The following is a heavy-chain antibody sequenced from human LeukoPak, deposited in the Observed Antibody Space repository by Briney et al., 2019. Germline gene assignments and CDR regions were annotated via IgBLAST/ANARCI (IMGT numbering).Heavy chain of an antibody. J-gene: IGHJ4*02. CDR2: ISSSGSTI. CDR3: ARVPGSSGLVDY. Sequence: GGSLRLSCAASGFSFSSYEMNWVRQAPGKGLEWVSYISSSGSTIYYADSVKGRFTISRDNAKNSLYLQMNSLRAEDTAVYYCARVPGSSGLVDYWGQGTLVTVSS. D-gene: IGHD6-19*01. CDR1: GFSFSSYE. V-gene: IGHV3-48*03.